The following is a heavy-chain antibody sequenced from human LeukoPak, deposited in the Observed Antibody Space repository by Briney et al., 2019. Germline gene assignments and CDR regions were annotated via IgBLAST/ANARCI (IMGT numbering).Heavy chain of an antibody. Sequence: PGGSLRLSCAASGFTFSSYAMSWVRQAPGKGLEWVSAISAGGSTYYADSMKGRFTISRDNSRNTLYLQMNSLRAEDTGVYYCAKRGQYYYDSSGYYYQDWGQGTLDIVSS. J-gene: IGHJ4*02. D-gene: IGHD3-22*01. V-gene: IGHV3-23*01. CDR2: ISAGGST. CDR1: GFTFSSYA. CDR3: AKRGQYYYDSSGYYYQD.